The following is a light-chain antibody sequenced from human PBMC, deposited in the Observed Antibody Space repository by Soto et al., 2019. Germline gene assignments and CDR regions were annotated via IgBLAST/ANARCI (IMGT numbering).Light chain of an antibody. Sequence: QSALTQPASVSGSPGQSITISCTGTSSDVGGYNYVSWYQQHPGKAPKLMIYEVSNRPSGVSNRFSGSKSGTSASLAISGLQSEDEADYYCAAGDDSLNGYVFGTGTKVTVL. V-gene: IGLV2-14*01. CDR1: SSDVGGYNY. J-gene: IGLJ1*01. CDR3: AAGDDSLNGYV. CDR2: EVS.